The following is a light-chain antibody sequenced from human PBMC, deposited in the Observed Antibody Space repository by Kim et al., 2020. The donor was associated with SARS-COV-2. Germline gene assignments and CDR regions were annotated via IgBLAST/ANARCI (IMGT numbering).Light chain of an antibody. CDR1: QSVSSSY. V-gene: IGKV3-20*01. Sequence: PGERATRSCRASQSVSSSYLAWYQQKPGQAPRLLMYGASTRATGIPDRFSGSGSGTDFTLSISRLEPEDFAVYYCQQYGSSALYTFGQGTKLEIK. J-gene: IGKJ2*01. CDR3: QQYGSSALYT. CDR2: GAS.